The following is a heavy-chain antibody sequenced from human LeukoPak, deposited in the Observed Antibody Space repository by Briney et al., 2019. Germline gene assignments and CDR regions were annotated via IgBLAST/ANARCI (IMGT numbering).Heavy chain of an antibody. CDR1: GFTVSSSY. D-gene: IGHD3-22*01. V-gene: IGHV3-66*02. Sequence: GGSLRLSCAASGFTVSSSYMSWVRQAPGKGLEWVSVMYSGGATYCANSVKGRFTISRDYSKNTLNLQMNNLGTEDTAVYFCARSVHDTSGYAYWGQGTLVTVSS. CDR2: MYSGGAT. CDR3: ARSVHDTSGYAY. J-gene: IGHJ4*02.